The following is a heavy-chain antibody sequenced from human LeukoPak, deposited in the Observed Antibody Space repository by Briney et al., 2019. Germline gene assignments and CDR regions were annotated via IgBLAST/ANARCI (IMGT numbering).Heavy chain of an antibody. D-gene: IGHD5-18*01. J-gene: IGHJ4*02. CDR1: GFTFSSYA. V-gene: IGHV3-48*03. Sequence: GGSLRLSCAASGFTFSSYAMSWVRQAPGKGLEWVSYISSSGRNIYYADSVKGRFTISRDNAKNSLYLQMNSLRAEDTAVYYCARDLVQLWSKDYWGQGTLVTVSS. CDR3: ARDLVQLWSKDY. CDR2: ISSSGRNI.